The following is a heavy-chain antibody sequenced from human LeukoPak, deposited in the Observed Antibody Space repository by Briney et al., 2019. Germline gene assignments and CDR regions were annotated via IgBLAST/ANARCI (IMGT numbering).Heavy chain of an antibody. D-gene: IGHD6-13*01. J-gene: IGHJ5*02. CDR3: ARVGTRYNWFDP. CDR1: GYTFTSYG. CDR2: ISAYNGNT. V-gene: IGHV1-18*01. Sequence: ASVKVSCKASGYTFTSYGISWVRQAPGQGLEWMGWISAYNGNTNYAQKLQGRVTMTTDTSTSTAYMELRSLRSDDTAGCYCARVGTRYNWFDPWGQGTLVTVFS.